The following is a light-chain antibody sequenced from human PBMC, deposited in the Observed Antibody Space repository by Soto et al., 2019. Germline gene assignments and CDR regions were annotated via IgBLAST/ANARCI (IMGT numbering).Light chain of an antibody. V-gene: IGLV1-36*01. CDR1: SSNIGNNA. CDR2: YDD. J-gene: IGLJ1*01. Sequence: QSVLTQPPSVSEAPRQRVTISCSGSSSNIGNNAVNRYQQLPGKAPKLLIYYDDLLPSGVSDRFSGSKSGTSASLAISGLQSEDEADYYCAAWDDSLNVHVFGTGTKVTVL. CDR3: AAWDDSLNVHV.